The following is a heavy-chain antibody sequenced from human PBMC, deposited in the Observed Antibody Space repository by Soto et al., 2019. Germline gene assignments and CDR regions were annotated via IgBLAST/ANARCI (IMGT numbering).Heavy chain of an antibody. CDR3: ARGPTQPYYDYVWGSYRLYNWFDP. CDR1: GYTFTSYD. V-gene: IGHV1-8*01. D-gene: IGHD3-16*02. Sequence: GASVKVSCKASGYTFTSYDINWVRQATGQGLEWMGWMNPNSGNTGYAQKFQGRVTMTRNTSISTAYMELSSLRSEDTAVYYCARGPTQPYYDYVWGSYRLYNWFDPWG. CDR2: MNPNSGNT. J-gene: IGHJ5*02.